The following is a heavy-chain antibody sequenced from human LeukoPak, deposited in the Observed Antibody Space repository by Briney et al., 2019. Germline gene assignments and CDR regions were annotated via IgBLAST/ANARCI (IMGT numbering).Heavy chain of an antibody. CDR1: GYTFTSYG. J-gene: IGHJ6*03. CDR3: ARGASSYSSSWYPLNYYYYYYMDV. Sequence: ASVKVSCKASGYTFTSYGISWVRQAPGQGLEWMGWISAYSGNTNYAQKLQGRVTMTTDTSTSTAYMELRSLRSDDTAVYYCARGASSYSSSWYPLNYYYYYYMDVWGKGTTVTVSS. CDR2: ISAYSGNT. V-gene: IGHV1-18*01. D-gene: IGHD6-13*01.